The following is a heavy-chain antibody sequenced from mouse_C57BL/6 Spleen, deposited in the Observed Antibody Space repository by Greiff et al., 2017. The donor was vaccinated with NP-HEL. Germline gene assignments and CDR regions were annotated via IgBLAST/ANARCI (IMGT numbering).Heavy chain of an antibody. Sequence: VQLVESGPGLVAPSQSLSITCTVPGFSLPSYALSWVRQPPGKGLEWLGVIWTGGDPHYNSALTSRLSISKDNSKSQVFLKMNRLQTDDTARYYCARDGLGVGYWGQGTTLTVAS. V-gene: IGHV2-9-1*01. D-gene: IGHD2-3*01. CDR2: IWTGGDP. CDR1: GFSLPSYA. J-gene: IGHJ2*01. CDR3: ARDGLGVGY.